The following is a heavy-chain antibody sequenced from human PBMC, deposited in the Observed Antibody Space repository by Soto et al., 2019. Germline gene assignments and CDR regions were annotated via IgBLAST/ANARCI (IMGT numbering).Heavy chain of an antibody. V-gene: IGHV3-23*01. J-gene: IGHJ6*02. CDR1: GCTFISYA. CDR3: AKFLGYCSSTSCYKDYYYYGMDV. Sequence: PGGSLRLPWAASGCTFISYAMSWISQAQGKGLEWVSAISGSGGSTYYADSVKGRFTISRDNSKNTLYLQMNSLRAEDTAVYYCAKFLGYCSSTSCYKDYYYYGMDVWGQGTTVTVSS. D-gene: IGHD2-2*02. CDR2: ISGSGGST.